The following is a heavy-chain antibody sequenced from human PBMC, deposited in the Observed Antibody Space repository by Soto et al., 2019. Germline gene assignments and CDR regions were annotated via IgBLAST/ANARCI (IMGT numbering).Heavy chain of an antibody. Sequence: EVQLLESGGGLVQPGGSLRLSCAASGFTFSSDAMNWVRQAPGKGLEWVSDISGSGGITYYADSVKGRFTISSDNSKTTLYLQMNSLRAEDTAVYYCAKSAMVRGGGWFDPWGQGTLVTVSS. V-gene: IGHV3-23*01. J-gene: IGHJ5*02. CDR3: AKSAMVRGGGWFDP. D-gene: IGHD3-10*01. CDR1: GFTFSSDA. CDR2: ISGSGGIT.